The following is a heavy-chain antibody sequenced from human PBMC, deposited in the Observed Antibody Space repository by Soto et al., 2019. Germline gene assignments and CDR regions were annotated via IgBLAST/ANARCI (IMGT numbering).Heavy chain of an antibody. CDR2: IKQDGSEK. J-gene: IGHJ3*02. CDR3: ARDGVGVVVPYDAFDI. D-gene: IGHD2-15*01. V-gene: IGHV3-7*03. Sequence: GGSLRLSCAASGFTFSSYWMSWVRQASGKGLEWVANIKQDGSEKYYVDSVKGRFTISRDNAKNSLYLQMNSLRAEDTAVYYCARDGVGVVVPYDAFDIWGQGTMVTVSS. CDR1: GFTFSSYW.